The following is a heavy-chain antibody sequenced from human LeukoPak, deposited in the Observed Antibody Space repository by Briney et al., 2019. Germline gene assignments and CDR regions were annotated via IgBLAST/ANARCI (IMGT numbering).Heavy chain of an antibody. V-gene: IGHV4-61*01. Sequence: SETLSLTCTVSGGSVSSGSYYWSWIRQPPGKGLEWIGYIYYSGGTNYNPSLKSRVTISVDTSKNQLSLKLNSVTAADTAVYYCARGLWFGGFDPWGQGTLVTVSS. CDR1: GGSVSSGSYY. CDR3: ARGLWFGGFDP. J-gene: IGHJ5*02. D-gene: IGHD3-10*01. CDR2: IYYSGGT.